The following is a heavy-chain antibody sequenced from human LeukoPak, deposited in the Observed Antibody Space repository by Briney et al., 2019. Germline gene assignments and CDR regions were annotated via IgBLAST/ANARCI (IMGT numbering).Heavy chain of an antibody. J-gene: IGHJ4*02. V-gene: IGHV3-7*01. CDR3: ARDVRSYSDY. D-gene: IGHD4-17*01. CDR2: IKQDGSEK. CDR1: EFSVGSNY. Sequence: PGGSLRLSCAASEFSVGSNYMTWVRQAPGKGLEWVANIKQDGSEKYYVDSVKGRFTISRDNAKNSLYLQMNSLRAEDTAVYYCARDVRSYSDYWGREPWSPSPQ.